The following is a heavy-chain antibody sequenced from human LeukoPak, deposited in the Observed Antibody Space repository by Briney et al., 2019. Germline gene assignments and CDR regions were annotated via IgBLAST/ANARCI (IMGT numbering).Heavy chain of an antibody. CDR3: ARCNYYYGMDV. V-gene: IGHV4-61*02. CDR1: GGSISSGNYF. J-gene: IGHJ6*02. CDR2: IYTSGGA. Sequence: PSETLSLTCTVSGGSISSGNYFWSWIRQRAGKGLEWIGRIYTSGGANYDPSLQSRITISVDTSKNQFSLKLSSVTAGDAAVYYCARCNYYYGMDVWGQGTTVTVSS.